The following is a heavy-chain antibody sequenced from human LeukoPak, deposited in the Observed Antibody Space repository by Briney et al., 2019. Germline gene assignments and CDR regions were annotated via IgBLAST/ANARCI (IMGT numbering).Heavy chain of an antibody. CDR3: ARLGSYFDY. V-gene: IGHV4-59*08. J-gene: IGHJ4*02. CDR2: IYYSGSV. Sequence: SETLSLTCTVSGGSINSYYWSWIRQPPGKELEWIGYIYYSGSVNYNPSLKSRVTISVDTSKNQFSLKLSSVTAADTAVYYCARLGSYFDYCGQGTLVTVSS. CDR1: GGSINSYY.